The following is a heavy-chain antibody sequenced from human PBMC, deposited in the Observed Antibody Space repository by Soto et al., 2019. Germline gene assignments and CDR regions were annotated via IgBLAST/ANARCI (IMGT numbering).Heavy chain of an antibody. Sequence: EVQLLESGGGLVQPGGSLRLSCAASGFTFSTYAMNWVRQAPGKGLEWVSLIISSGGSTYYADSVKGRFTISRDNSKNTLYLQMTSLRADDAAVSYCAQAEGSSYGTGNSQHWGQGTLVTVSS. V-gene: IGHV3-23*01. CDR1: GFTFSTYA. J-gene: IGHJ1*01. CDR3: AQAEGSSYGTGNSQH. CDR2: IISSGGST. D-gene: IGHD6-13*01.